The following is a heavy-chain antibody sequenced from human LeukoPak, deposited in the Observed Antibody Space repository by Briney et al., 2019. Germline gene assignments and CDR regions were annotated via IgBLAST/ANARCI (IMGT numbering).Heavy chain of an antibody. Sequence: SETLSLTCTVSGYSISSGYYWGWIRQPPGKGLEWIGSIYHSGSTYYNPSLKSRVTISVDTSKNQFSLKLSSVTAADTAVYYCARDRPYFLGWFDPWGQGTLVTVSS. V-gene: IGHV4-38-2*02. CDR3: ARDRPYFLGWFDP. D-gene: IGHD3-10*01. CDR1: GYSISSGYY. J-gene: IGHJ5*02. CDR2: IYHSGST.